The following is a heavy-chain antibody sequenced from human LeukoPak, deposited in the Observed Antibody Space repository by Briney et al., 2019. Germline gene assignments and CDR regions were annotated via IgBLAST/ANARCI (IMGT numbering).Heavy chain of an antibody. CDR1: GGSISSYY. Sequence: SETLSLTCSVSGGSISSYYWSWIRQPPGKGLEWIGHIYYSGSTNYNPSLKSRVTMSVDTSKNQFSLKLSSVTAADAALYYCARVNYYYYYMDVWGKGTTVTISS. CDR3: ARVNYYYYYMDV. J-gene: IGHJ6*03. CDR2: IYYSGST. V-gene: IGHV4-59*12.